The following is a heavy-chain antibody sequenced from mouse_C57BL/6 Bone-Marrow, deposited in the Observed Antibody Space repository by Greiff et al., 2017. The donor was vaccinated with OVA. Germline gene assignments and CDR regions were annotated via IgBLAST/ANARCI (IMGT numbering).Heavy chain of an antibody. D-gene: IGHD1-1*01. CDR1: GFTFSSYG. Sequence: EVQLQESGGDLVKPGGSLKLSCAASGFTFSSYGMSWVRQTPDKRLEWVATISSGGSYTYYPDSVKGRFTISRDKAKNTLYLQMSSLKSEDTAMYYCARHPFYYGSSYWYFDVWGTGTTVTVSS. V-gene: IGHV5-6*01. J-gene: IGHJ1*03. CDR2: ISSGGSYT. CDR3: ARHPFYYGSSYWYFDV.